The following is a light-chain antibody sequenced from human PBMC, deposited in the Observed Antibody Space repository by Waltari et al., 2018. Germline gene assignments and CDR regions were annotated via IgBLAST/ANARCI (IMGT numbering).Light chain of an antibody. CDR3: QQTFSTQTT. V-gene: IGKV1-39*01. CDR2: AAS. Sequence: CRESQTISSYLNWYQQKPGKAPKFLIYAASSLRSGVPSRFSGSRSGTEFTLTISSLQPEDFATYYCQQTFSTQTTFGQGTRLELK. CDR1: QTISSY. J-gene: IGKJ5*01.